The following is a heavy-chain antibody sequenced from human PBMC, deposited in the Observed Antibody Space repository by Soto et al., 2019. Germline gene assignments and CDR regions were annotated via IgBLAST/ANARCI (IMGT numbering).Heavy chain of an antibody. CDR1: GGSIGSYY. V-gene: IGHV4-59*01. J-gene: IGHJ6*02. CDR2: IYYSGST. CDR3: ARDGGFYYGMDV. Sequence: QVQLQESGPGLVKPSETLSLTCTVSGGSIGSYYWNWIRQPPGKGLEWIGYIYYSGSTNYNPSLKSRVTISGDPSKNQFSRKLSSLTAADTAVYYCARDGGFYYGMDVWGQGTTVTVSS. D-gene: IGHD3-3*01.